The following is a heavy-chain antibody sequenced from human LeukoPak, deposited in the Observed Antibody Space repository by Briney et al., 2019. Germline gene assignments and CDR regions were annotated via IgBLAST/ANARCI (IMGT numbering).Heavy chain of an antibody. CDR2: IIPIFGTA. J-gene: IGHJ5*02. Sequence: SVKVSCQASGCTFSSYAISWLRQAAARGREWVGGIIPIFGTANYAQKFQGRVTITADESTSTAYMELSSLRSEDTAVYYCAREETGTGGNWFDPWGQGTLVTVSP. CDR1: GCTFSSYA. CDR3: AREETGTGGNWFDP. D-gene: IGHD1/OR15-1a*01. V-gene: IGHV1-69*01.